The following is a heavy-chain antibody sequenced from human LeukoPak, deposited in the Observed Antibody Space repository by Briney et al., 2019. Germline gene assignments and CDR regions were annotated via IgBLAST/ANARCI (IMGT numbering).Heavy chain of an antibody. CDR1: GGSIGSSNW. Sequence: SETLSLTCAVSGGSIGSSNWWSWVRQPPGKGLEWIGEIFHSGTTNYNPSLKSRVTISVDTSKNQFSLKLSSVTAADTAVYYCARVDSYYYYYMDVWGKGTTVTVSS. CDR3: ARVDSYYYYYMDV. CDR2: IFHSGTT. V-gene: IGHV4-4*02. J-gene: IGHJ6*03.